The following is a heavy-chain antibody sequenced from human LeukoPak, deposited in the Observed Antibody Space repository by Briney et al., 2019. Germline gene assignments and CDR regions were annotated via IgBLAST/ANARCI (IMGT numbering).Heavy chain of an antibody. CDR3: AKEGELRDFFDY. CDR1: GLTFSSYC. Sequence: PGVSLTLSCSASGLTFSSYCVLWVRHAPGKAREWETCDGRDEFYTDPVQGGCSISRHSSQNRHFLQMDRLRPEDTAVYYCAKEGELRDFFDYWGPGTLVTVSS. V-gene: IGHV3-30*13. J-gene: IGHJ4*02. CDR2: DGRDE. D-gene: IGHD1-7*01.